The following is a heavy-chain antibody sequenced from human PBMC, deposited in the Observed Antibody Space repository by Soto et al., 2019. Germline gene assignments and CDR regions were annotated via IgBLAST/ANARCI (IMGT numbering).Heavy chain of an antibody. CDR3: ASDRSSGWDQGYGMDV. Sequence: SGTLSLTCTVSGGSISSYYWSWIRQPPGKGLEWIGYIYYSGSTSYNPSLKSRVTISVDTSKNQFSLKLRSVTAADTAVYYCASDRSSGWDQGYGMDVWGQGTTVTVS. D-gene: IGHD6-19*01. V-gene: IGHV4-59*01. CDR2: IYYSGST. J-gene: IGHJ6*02. CDR1: GGSISSYY.